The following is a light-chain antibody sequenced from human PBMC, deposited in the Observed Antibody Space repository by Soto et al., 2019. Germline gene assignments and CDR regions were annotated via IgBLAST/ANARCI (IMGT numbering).Light chain of an antibody. CDR1: SSDVGSYNL. Sequence: SALTQPASVSGSPGPSITISCTGTSSDVGSYNLVSWYQQHPGKAPKLMIYEVSKRPSGVSNRFSGSKSGNTASLTIAGLQAEDEADYYCCSYAGSSTFVVFGGGTKVTVL. V-gene: IGLV2-23*02. J-gene: IGLJ2*01. CDR2: EVS. CDR3: CSYAGSSTFVV.